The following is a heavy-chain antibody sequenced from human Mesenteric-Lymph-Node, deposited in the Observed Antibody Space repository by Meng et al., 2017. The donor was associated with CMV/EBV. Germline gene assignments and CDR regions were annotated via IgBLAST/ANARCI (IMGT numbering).Heavy chain of an antibody. D-gene: IGHD2-2*01. J-gene: IGHJ6*02. V-gene: IGHV3-23*01. CDR3: AKGFCSTTSCYEGGTYYYALDV. CDR1: GFTFSNYA. Sequence: GGSLRLSCAASGFTFSNYAMTWVRQAPGKGLEWVSVISGSGGKIYSADSVKGRFTISRDNSKNTLFLQMNSLRDDDTAVYYCAKGFCSTTSCYEGGTYYYALDVWGQGTTVTVSS. CDR2: ISGSGGKI.